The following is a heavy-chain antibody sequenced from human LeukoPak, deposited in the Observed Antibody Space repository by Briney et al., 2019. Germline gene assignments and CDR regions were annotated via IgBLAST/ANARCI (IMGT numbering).Heavy chain of an antibody. CDR2: IYTSGST. D-gene: IGHD6-13*01. CDR3: AGENAGQQLLVLVSTDFWFDP. CDR1: GGFISSYY. V-gene: IGHV4-4*07. Sequence: SETLSLTCTVSGGFISSYYWSWIRQPAGKGLEWIGRIYTSGSTNYNPSLKSRVTMSVDTSKNQFSLKLSSVTAADTAVYYCAGENAGQQLLVLVSTDFWFDPWGQGTLVTVSS. J-gene: IGHJ5*02.